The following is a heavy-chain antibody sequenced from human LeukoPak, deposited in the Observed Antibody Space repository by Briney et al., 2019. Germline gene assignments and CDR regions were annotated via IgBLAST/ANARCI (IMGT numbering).Heavy chain of an antibody. CDR2: ISSSSSYI. CDR3: ARDRYCGSTSCYHGDFDY. V-gene: IGHV3-21*01. CDR1: GFTFSSYS. D-gene: IGHD2-2*01. J-gene: IGHJ4*02. Sequence: QPGGSLRLSCAASGFTFSSYSMNWVRQAPGKGLEWVSSISSSSSYIYYADSVKGRFTISRDNAKNSLYLQMNSLRAEDTAVYYCARDRYCGSTSCYHGDFDYWGQGTLVTVSS.